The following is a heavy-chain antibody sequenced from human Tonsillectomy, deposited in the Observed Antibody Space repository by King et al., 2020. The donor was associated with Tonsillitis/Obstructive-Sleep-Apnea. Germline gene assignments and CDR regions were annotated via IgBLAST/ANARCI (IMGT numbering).Heavy chain of an antibody. CDR2: ISSSSSYI. V-gene: IGHV3-21*01. D-gene: IGHD6-13*01. J-gene: IGHJ4*02. CDR3: ARGGYSSSSFDY. Sequence: VQLVESGGGLVKPGGSLRLSCAASGFTFSSYSMNWVRQAPGKGLEWVSAISSSSSYIYYADSVKGRFTISIDKAKNSLYLQMNSLRAEDTAVYYCARGGYSSSSFDYWGQGTLVTVSS. CDR1: GFTFSSYS.